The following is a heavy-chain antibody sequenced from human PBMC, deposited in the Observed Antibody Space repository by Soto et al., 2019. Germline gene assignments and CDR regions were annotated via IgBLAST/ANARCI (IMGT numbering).Heavy chain of an antibody. Sequence: QVQLVQSGAEVKKPGASVKVSCKASGYTFTSYDINWVRQATGQGLEWMGWMNPNSGNTGYAQKFQGRVTMXRXXSISTAYMELSSLRSEDTAVYYCARTRDSSSLLDYWGQGTLVTVSS. J-gene: IGHJ4*02. CDR1: GYTFTSYD. CDR2: MNPNSGNT. CDR3: ARTRDSSSLLDY. V-gene: IGHV1-8*01. D-gene: IGHD6-13*01.